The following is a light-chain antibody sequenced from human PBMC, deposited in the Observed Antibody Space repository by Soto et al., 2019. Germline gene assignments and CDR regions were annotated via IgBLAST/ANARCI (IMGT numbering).Light chain of an antibody. Sequence: QSVLTQPASVSGSPGQSIAISCTGIRSDVDTYSFVSWYQHHAGTAPQLMIFEGNKRPSGVSDRFSGSRSGKTASLTISGLQAEDEADYYCCSYARGGVVFGGGTKVTVL. J-gene: IGLJ3*02. CDR2: EGN. V-gene: IGLV2-23*01. CDR3: CSYARGGVV. CDR1: RSDVDTYSF.